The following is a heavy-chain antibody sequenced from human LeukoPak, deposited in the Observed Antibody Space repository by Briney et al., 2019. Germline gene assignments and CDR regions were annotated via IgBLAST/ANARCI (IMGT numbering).Heavy chain of an antibody. Sequence: GESLKISCKGSGYSFTSYWIGWVRPMPGKGLEWMGIIYPGDSDTRYSPSFQGQVTISADKSISTAYLQRSSLKASDTAMYYCARAYTDIVVVVAASNWFDPWGQGTLVTVSS. J-gene: IGHJ5*02. D-gene: IGHD2-15*01. CDR2: IYPGDSDT. CDR1: GYSFTSYW. CDR3: ARAYTDIVVVVAASNWFDP. V-gene: IGHV5-51*01.